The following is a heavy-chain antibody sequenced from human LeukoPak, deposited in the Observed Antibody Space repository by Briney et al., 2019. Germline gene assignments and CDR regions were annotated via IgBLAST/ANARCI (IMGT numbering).Heavy chain of an antibody. CDR2: IYYRGST. J-gene: IGHJ5*02. V-gene: IGHV4-31*03. CDR1: GGSISSDDYC. D-gene: IGHD6-19*01. Sequence: SQTLSLTCSVSGGSISSDDYCSCIRQHPGEGLEWIGYIYYRGSTYYNPSLKSRVTISADTSKNHFSLKLSSVTAADTAVYYCARATGWGGDWFDPWGQGTLVTVSS. CDR3: ARATGWGGDWFDP.